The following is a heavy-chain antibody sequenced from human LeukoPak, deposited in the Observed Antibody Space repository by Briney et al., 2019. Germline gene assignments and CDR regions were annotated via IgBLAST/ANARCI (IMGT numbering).Heavy chain of an antibody. Sequence: GGSLRLSCAASGFTFSSYNMIWVRQAPGKGLEWVSSISSSATYIYYTDSLKGRFTISRDNAKNSLYLQMNSLRAEDTAVYYCARDHVIAAAGTFDYWGQGTLVTVSS. CDR3: ARDHVIAAAGTFDY. J-gene: IGHJ4*02. V-gene: IGHV3-21*06. D-gene: IGHD6-13*01. CDR1: GFTFSSYN. CDR2: ISSSATYI.